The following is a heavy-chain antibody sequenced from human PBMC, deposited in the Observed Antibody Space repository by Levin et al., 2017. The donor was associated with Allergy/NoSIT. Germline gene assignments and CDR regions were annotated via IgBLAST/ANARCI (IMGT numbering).Heavy chain of an antibody. D-gene: IGHD6-25*01. J-gene: IGHJ5*02. CDR2: SSPNNIGT. V-gene: IGHV1-2*02. CDR1: GYTFADYY. Sequence: GASVKVSCKASGYTFADYYIHWVRQAPGQGLEWMGWSSPNNIGTDYAQKFQGRVTMTRDTSISTAYMELSRLRSDDTAVYYCVRDVAAAGRGWFDPWGQGTLVTVSS. CDR3: VRDVAAAGRGWFDP.